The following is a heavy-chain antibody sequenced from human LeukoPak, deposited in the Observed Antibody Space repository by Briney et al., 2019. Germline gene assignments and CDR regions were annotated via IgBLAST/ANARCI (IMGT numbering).Heavy chain of an antibody. J-gene: IGHJ6*02. CDR1: GDSVSSNSAA. CDR3: ARDPHYSSGWPERYGMDV. CDR2: TYYRSKWYN. V-gene: IGHV6-1*01. D-gene: IGHD6-19*01. Sequence: SQTLSLTCAISGDSVSSNSAAWNWIRQSPSRGLEWLGRTYYRSKWYNYYAVSVKSRIIINPDTSNNQFAQHRHSVTPEDTAVYYCARDPHYSSGWPERYGMDVWGQGTTVTVSS.